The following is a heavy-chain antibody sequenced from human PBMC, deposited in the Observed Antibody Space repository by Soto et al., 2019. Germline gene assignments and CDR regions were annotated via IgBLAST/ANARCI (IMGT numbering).Heavy chain of an antibody. CDR2: IYYSGST. Sequence: SETLSLTCTVSGGSISSYYWSWIRQPPGKGLEWIGYIYYSGSTNYNPSLKSRVTISVDTSKNQFSLKLSSVTAADTAVYYCARQQQLVKAYYYYYGMDVWGQGTTVPSP. CDR1: GGSISSYY. V-gene: IGHV4-59*08. J-gene: IGHJ6*02. D-gene: IGHD6-13*01. CDR3: ARQQQLVKAYYYYYGMDV.